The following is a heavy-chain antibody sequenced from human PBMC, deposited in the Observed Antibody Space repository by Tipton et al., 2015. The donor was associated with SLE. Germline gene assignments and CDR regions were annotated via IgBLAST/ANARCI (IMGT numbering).Heavy chain of an antibody. Sequence: LRLSCAASGFTFSSYAMSWVRQAPGKGLEWIGSIYYNGNTYYNASLKSRVTISVDTSKNQFSLKLSSVTAADTAVYYCARQEGGLIVGGWFDPWGQGTLVTVSS. CDR2: IYYNGNT. V-gene: IGHV4-38-2*01. CDR3: ARQEGGLIVGGWFDP. CDR1: GFTFSSYA. D-gene: IGHD3-22*01. J-gene: IGHJ5*02.